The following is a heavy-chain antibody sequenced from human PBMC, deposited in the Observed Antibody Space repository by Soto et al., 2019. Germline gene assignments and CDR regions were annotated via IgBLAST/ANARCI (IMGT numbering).Heavy chain of an antibody. CDR1: GFTFSSYA. CDR2: ISYDGSNK. D-gene: IGHD6-19*01. J-gene: IGHJ4*02. V-gene: IGHV3-30-3*01. Sequence: QVQLVESGGGVVQPGRSLRLSCAASGFTFSSYAMHWVRQAPGKGLEWVAVISYDGSNKYYADSVKGRFTISRDNSKNTLYLQMNSLRAEDTAVYYCARDPTEEYSSGWGFFDYWGQGTLVTVSS. CDR3: ARDPTEEYSSGWGFFDY.